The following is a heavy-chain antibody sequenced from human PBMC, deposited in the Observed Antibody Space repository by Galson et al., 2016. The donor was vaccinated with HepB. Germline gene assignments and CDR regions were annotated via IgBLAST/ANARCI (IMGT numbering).Heavy chain of an antibody. CDR2: ITLNGGYT. CDR1: GFIVSSNF. J-gene: IGHJ4*02. Sequence: SLRLSCAASGFIVSSNFLHWVRQVPGKGLEWVSLITLNGGYTYDADSVKGRFTISRDNSKNSLYLQMNSLRPEDTALYYCANERGKYFENWGQGTLVTVSS. V-gene: IGHV3-43*01. CDR3: ANERGKYFEN.